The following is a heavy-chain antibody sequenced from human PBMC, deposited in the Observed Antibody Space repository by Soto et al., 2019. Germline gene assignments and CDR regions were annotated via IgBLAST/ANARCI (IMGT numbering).Heavy chain of an antibody. V-gene: IGHV4-4*02. Sequence: PXETRALPCAVSGCSIISSTWWSWVRQPPGKGLEWIGEIYHSGSTNYNPSLKSRVTISVDKSKNQFSLKLSSVTAADTAVYYCARDRPPWYDRDIWGQGPMVTVSS. D-gene: IGHD3-22*01. CDR2: IYHSGST. J-gene: IGHJ3*02. CDR1: GCSIISSTW. CDR3: ARDRPPWYDRDI.